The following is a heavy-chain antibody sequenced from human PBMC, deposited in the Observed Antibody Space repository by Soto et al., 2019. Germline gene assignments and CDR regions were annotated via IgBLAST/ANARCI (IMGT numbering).Heavy chain of an antibody. V-gene: IGHV3-33*01. CDR1: GFTFSTYA. CDR2: IWDDGSNK. CDR3: ARDPPASGWTSDF. Sequence: QVQLVESGGGVVQPGRSLRLSCAASGFTFSTYAIHWVRQAPGKGLEWVAFIWDDGSNKYYADSVKGRFTVSRDNSKNTLYLQMNSLRAEDTAVYYCARDPPASGWTSDFWGQGTLVTVSS. D-gene: IGHD6-19*01. J-gene: IGHJ4*02.